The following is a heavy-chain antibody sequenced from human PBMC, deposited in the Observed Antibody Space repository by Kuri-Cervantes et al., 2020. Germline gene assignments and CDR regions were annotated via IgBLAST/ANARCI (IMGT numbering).Heavy chain of an antibody. V-gene: IGHV3-53*04. CDR2: IYSGGST. J-gene: IGHJ4*02. CDR3: ARANYDSSGYLYFDY. D-gene: IGHD3-22*01. CDR1: GGSFSGYY. Sequence: GESLKTSCAVYGGSFSGYYWRWVRQAPGKGLEWVSVIYSGGSTYYADSVKGRFTISRHNSKNTLYLQMNSLRAEDTAVYYCARANYDSSGYLYFDYWGQGTLVTVSS.